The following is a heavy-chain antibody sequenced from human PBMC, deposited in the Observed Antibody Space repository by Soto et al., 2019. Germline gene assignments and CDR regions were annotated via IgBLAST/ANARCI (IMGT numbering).Heavy chain of an antibody. CDR2: ISGSGSA. CDR1: GLSFSNFV. Sequence: EVQLLESGGDLVQPGGSLRLSCTASGLSFSNFVMTWVRQAPGRGLEWISSISGSGSARYADSVKGRFTVSRDNSKNTLYLHMVSLGADDTAVYHCAKDPNGDYVGAFDFWGPGTMVSVSS. J-gene: IGHJ3*01. V-gene: IGHV3-23*01. CDR3: AKDPNGDYVGAFDF. D-gene: IGHD4-17*01.